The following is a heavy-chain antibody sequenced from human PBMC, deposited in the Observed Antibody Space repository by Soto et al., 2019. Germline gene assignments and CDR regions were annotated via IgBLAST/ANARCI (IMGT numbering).Heavy chain of an antibody. D-gene: IGHD6-19*01. CDR1: GGTFSSYA. CDR2: IIPIFGTA. CDR3: ARDLAVAGTLSDYYYGMDV. V-gene: IGHV1-69*13. Sequence: ASVKVSCKASGGTFSSYAISWVRQAPGQGLEWMGGIIPIFGTANYAQKFQGRVTITADESTSTAYMELSSLRSEDTAVYYCARDLAVAGTLSDYYYGMDVWGQGTTVTVSS. J-gene: IGHJ6*02.